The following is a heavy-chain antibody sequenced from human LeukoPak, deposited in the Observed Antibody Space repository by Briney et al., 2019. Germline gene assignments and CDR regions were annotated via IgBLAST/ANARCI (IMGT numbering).Heavy chain of an antibody. CDR1: GFTFSSYG. CDR2: ISYDGSNK. V-gene: IGHV3-30*18. D-gene: IGHD6-19*01. J-gene: IGHJ4*02. CDR3: AKDSYSSGWYMGY. Sequence: GRSLRLSCAASGFTFSSYGMHWVRQAPGKGLEWVAVISYDGSNKYYADSVKGRLTISRDNSKNTLYLQMNSLRAEDTAVYYCAKDSYSSGWYMGYWGQGTLVTVSS.